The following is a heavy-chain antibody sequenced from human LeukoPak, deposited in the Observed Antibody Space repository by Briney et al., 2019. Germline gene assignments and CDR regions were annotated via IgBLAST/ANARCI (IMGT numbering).Heavy chain of an antibody. CDR1: GFNFDTYP. CDR3: VRSTSPPQFDY. CDR2: MNSGSHYK. D-gene: IGHD2-2*01. V-gene: IGHV3-21*01. Sequence: GGSLGLSCTASGFNFDTYPMNWVRQAPGKGLEWVSSMNSGSHYKEYAHSVKGRFIISRDNAKNSLYLQMNSLRAEDTAVYYCVRSTSPPQFDYWGQGILVSVSS. J-gene: IGHJ4*02.